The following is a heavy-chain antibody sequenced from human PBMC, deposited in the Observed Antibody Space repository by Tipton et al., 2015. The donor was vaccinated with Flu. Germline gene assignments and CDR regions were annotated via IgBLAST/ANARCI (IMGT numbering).Heavy chain of an antibody. Sequence: TLSLICTVSSGSIRSTNYFCAWIRQPPGKRLELIGSIYPSGTTYYNPSLKSRVTTSVDTSKSQFSLMLRSVTAADTAVYYCARLSYYDVDLKNFYFDYWGQGALVTVSS. V-gene: IGHV4-39*01. CDR3: ARLSYYDVDLKNFYFDY. CDR2: IYPSGTT. D-gene: IGHD3-10*02. CDR1: SGSIRSTNYF. J-gene: IGHJ4*02.